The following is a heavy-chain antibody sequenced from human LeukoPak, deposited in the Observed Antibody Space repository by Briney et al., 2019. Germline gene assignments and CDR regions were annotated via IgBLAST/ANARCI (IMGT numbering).Heavy chain of an antibody. CDR3: AKAHELVPAASGKYYFDY. V-gene: IGHV3-30*02. J-gene: IGHJ4*02. D-gene: IGHD2-2*01. CDR2: IRYDGSNK. CDR1: GFTFSSYG. Sequence: GGSLRLSCAASGFTFSSYGMHWVRQAPGKGLEWVAFIRYDGSNKYYADSVKGRFTISRDNSKNTLYLQMNSLRAEDTAVYYCAKAHELVPAASGKYYFDYWGQGTLVTVSS.